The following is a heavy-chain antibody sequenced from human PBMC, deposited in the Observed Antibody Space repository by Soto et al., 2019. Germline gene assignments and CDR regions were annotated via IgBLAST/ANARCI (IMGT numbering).Heavy chain of an antibody. Sequence: QMQLVQSGAEVKKTGSTVTVSCKALGNKFTYRYLHWVRQAPGQALERMGWITPFNGDVHYAQKFQERVTFTRDRSINTAYMRMSSLSSEDTDMYYCASGGAGSGPFTWELPDHWSQGTLVTVSS. CDR1: GNKFTYRY. J-gene: IGHJ4*02. CDR3: ASGGAGSGPFTWELPDH. V-gene: IGHV1-45*02. D-gene: IGHD1-26*01. CDR2: ITPFNGDV.